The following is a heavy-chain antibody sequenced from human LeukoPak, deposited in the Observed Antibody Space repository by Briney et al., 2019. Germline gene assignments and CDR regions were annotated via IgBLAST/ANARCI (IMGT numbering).Heavy chain of an antibody. V-gene: IGHV4-59*01. CDR2: IYYSGST. CDR1: GGSISNYY. Sequence: SETLSLTCTVSGGSISNYYWSWIRQPPGKGLEWIGYIYYSGSTNYNPSLKSRVIISVDTSKNQFSLKLSSVTAADTAVYYCARVYYSSSYDYWYFDLWGRGTLVTVSS. J-gene: IGHJ2*01. CDR3: ARVYYSSSYDYWYFDL. D-gene: IGHD6-13*01.